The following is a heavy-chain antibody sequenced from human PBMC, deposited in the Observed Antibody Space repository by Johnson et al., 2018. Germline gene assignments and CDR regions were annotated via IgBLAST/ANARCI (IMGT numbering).Heavy chain of an antibody. J-gene: IGHJ4*02. CDR1: GVSFSGHS. CDR2: ITTTGVTI. D-gene: IGHD5-18*01. CDR3: VRGAQDSYGYYFDY. Sequence: VQLVESGGDLVLPGGSLRLSCTASGVSFSGHSLNWVRQAPGKGLEWVSFITTTGVTIFYADSVKGRFTISRDNAKNSLYLQMNSLRAEDTALYYCVRGAQDSYGYYFDYWGQGTLVTVSS. V-gene: IGHV3-48*01.